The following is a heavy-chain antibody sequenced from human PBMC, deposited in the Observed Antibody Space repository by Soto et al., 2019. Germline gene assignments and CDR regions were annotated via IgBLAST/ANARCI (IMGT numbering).Heavy chain of an antibody. CDR2: IKSKTDGGTT. CDR1: GFTFSNAW. D-gene: IGHD1-7*01. CDR3: TTDRYNWNYPIYYYYGMDV. Sequence: GSLRLSCAASGFTFSNAWMSWVRQAPGKGLEWVGRIKSKTDGGTTDYAAPVKGRFTISRDDSKNTLYLQMNSLKTEDTAVYYCTTDRYNWNYPIYYYYGMDVWGQGTTVTVSS. J-gene: IGHJ6*02. V-gene: IGHV3-15*01.